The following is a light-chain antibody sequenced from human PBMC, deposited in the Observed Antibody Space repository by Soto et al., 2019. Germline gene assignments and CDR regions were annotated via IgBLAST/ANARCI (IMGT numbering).Light chain of an antibody. CDR1: QSISRS. J-gene: IGKJ3*01. CDR2: DAS. Sequence: DIQMTQSPSTLSASVGDRVTITCRASQSISRSLAWYQQKPGKAPNLLIYDASSLEGGVPSRFSGSGFGTEFTLTITNLQPXXFATYYCQQYSDFLISFGPGTTVDFK. CDR3: QQYSDFLIS. V-gene: IGKV1-5*01.